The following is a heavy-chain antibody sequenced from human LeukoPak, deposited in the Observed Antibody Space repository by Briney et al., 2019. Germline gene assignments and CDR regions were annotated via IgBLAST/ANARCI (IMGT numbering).Heavy chain of an antibody. D-gene: IGHD5-12*01. J-gene: IGHJ4*02. CDR3: AREDGYSGYDC. CDR2: INPNSGGT. Sequence: ASVKVSCKASGYTFTGYYMHWVRQAPGQGLEWMGWINPNSGGTNYAQKFQGRVTMTRDTSTSTVYMELSSLRSEDTAVYYCAREDGYSGYDCWGQGTLVTVSS. V-gene: IGHV1-2*02. CDR1: GYTFTGYY.